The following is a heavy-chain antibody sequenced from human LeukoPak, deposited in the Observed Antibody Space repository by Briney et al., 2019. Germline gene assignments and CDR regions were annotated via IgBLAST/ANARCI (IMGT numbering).Heavy chain of an antibody. Sequence: SETLSLTCAVYGESFSGYYWSWIRQPPGKGLTWIGEINHSGTTNYNPSLKSRVTISLDTSKSQFSLMLSSVTAADTAVYYCARGEYESGGYYLDSWGQGTLVTVSS. CDR1: GESFSGYY. CDR3: ARGEYESGGYYLDS. J-gene: IGHJ4*02. V-gene: IGHV4-34*01. CDR2: INHSGTT. D-gene: IGHD3-22*01.